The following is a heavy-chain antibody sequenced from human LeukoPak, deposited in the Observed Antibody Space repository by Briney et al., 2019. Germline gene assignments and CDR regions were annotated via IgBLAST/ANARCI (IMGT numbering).Heavy chain of an antibody. D-gene: IGHD3/OR15-3a*01. CDR3: ARALSWTTESYYYMDV. J-gene: IGHJ6*03. Sequence: ASVKVSCKASVYTFTSYDINWVRQATGQGLEWMGWMNPHSGNTGYAQKFQGRVTMTKNTSITTAYMELSSLRSEDTAVYYCARALSWTTESYYYMDVWGKGTTVTVSS. CDR2: MNPHSGNT. CDR1: VYTFTSYD. V-gene: IGHV1-8*01.